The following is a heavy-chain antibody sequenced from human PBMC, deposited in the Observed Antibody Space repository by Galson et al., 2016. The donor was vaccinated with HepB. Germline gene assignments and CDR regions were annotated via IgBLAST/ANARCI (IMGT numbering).Heavy chain of an antibody. D-gene: IGHD1-26*01. Sequence: SLRLSCAASGFTFSSYSMNWVRQAPGKGLEWVPSISSSRSYIYYADSVKGRFTISRENDKNSLYLQMTSLSAEDTAVYYCARGDIVRAIFDYWGQGTLVTVSS. J-gene: IGHJ4*02. CDR3: ARGDIVRAIFDY. CDR1: GFTFSSYS. V-gene: IGHV3-21*01. CDR2: ISSSRSYI.